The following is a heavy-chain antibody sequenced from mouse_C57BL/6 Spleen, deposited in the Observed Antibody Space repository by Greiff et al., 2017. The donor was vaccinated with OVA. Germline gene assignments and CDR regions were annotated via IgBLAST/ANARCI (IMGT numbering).Heavy chain of an antibody. J-gene: IGHJ4*01. V-gene: IGHV5-16*01. CDR1: GFTFSDYY. CDR3: ARRGIYYAMDY. Sequence: EVHLVESEGGLVQPGSSMKLSCTASGFTFSDYYMAWVRQVPEKGLEWVANINYDGSSTYYLDSLKSRFIISRDNAKNILYLQMSSLKSEDTATYYCARRGIYYAMDYWGQGTSVTVSS. CDR2: INYDGSST.